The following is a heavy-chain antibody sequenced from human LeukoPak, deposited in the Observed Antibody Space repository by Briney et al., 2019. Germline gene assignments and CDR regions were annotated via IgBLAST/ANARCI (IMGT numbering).Heavy chain of an antibody. CDR3: ARCARDSSGYYTDFDY. CDR2: IYYSGST. V-gene: IGHV4-31*03. D-gene: IGHD3-22*01. CDR1: GGSISSGGYY. J-gene: IGHJ4*02. Sequence: SQTLSLTCTVSGGSISSGGYYWSWIRQHPGKGLEWIGYIYYSGSTYYNPSLKSRVTISVDTSKNQSSLKLSSVTAADTAVYYCARCARDSSGYYTDFDYWGQGTLVTVSS.